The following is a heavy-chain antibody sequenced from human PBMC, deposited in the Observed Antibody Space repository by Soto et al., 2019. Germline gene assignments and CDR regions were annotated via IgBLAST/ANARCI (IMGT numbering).Heavy chain of an antibody. CDR2: IRQDESEK. D-gene: IGHD3-10*02. Sequence: GGSLRLSCAASGFTFTDYWMSWVRQAPGKGLEWVANIRQDESEKNYVDSVKGRFTISRDNAKNSLYLQMNSLRDEDTAVYYCTRDKFIGSYYIRGVTYIFDSWGQGTQVTVST. CDR1: GFTFTDYW. CDR3: TRDKFIGSYYIRGVTYIFDS. V-gene: IGHV3-7*03. J-gene: IGHJ4*02.